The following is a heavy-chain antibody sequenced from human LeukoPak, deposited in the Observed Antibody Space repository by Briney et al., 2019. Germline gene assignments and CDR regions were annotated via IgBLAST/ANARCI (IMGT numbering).Heavy chain of an antibody. Sequence: GRSLRLSCAASGFTFSSYAMHWVRQAPGKGLGWVAVISYDGSNKYYADSVKGRFTISRDNSKNTLYLQMNSLRAEDTAVYYCARVGASSSWLYPFDYWRQGTLVTVSS. V-gene: IGHV3-30*04. CDR2: ISYDGSNK. D-gene: IGHD6-13*01. J-gene: IGHJ4*02. CDR3: ARVGASSSWLYPFDY. CDR1: GFTFSSYA.